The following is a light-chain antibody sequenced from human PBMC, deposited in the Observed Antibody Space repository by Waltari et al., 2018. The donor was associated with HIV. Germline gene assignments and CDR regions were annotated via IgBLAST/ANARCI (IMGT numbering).Light chain of an antibody. CDR2: DVT. CDR3: SSYGDSLRVL. Sequence: SALTSPPPASGSLGQSVTISCTGSSSDIGACASVSWFQQHPRSAPKLLLFDVTRRPSSVSDRFSGSRSGSTAFLTVAGLQPDDEATYFCSSYGDSLRVLFGGGTNVTVL. CDR1: SSDIGACAS. V-gene: IGLV2-8*01. J-gene: IGLJ3*02.